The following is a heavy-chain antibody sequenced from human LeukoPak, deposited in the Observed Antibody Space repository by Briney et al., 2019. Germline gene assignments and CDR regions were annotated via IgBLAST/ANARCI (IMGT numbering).Heavy chain of an antibody. CDR1: GYTFTSYD. Sequence: ASVKVFCKASGYTFTSYDINWVRQATGQGLEWMGWMNPNTGDTHYTQKFQGRVAMTRDTSINTAYMELSSLRSDDTAVYFCARGPFGTGSWFDPWGQGTLVTVSS. CDR3: ARGPFGTGSWFDP. V-gene: IGHV1-8*01. CDR2: MNPNTGDT. J-gene: IGHJ5*02. D-gene: IGHD3-10*01.